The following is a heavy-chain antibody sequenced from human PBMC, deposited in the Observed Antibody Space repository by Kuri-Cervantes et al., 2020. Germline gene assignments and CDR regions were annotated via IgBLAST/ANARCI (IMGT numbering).Heavy chain of an antibody. J-gene: IGHJ6*03. V-gene: IGHV1-2*02. CDR2: INPNSGGT. CDR1: GYPFSTYG. D-gene: IGHD6-6*01. CDR3: AKDYSSSYSYYYMDV. Sequence: ASVKVSCKASGYPFSTYGISWVRQAPGQGLEWMGWINPNSGGTNYAQNFLGRVTMTRDTSIDTAYMELSRLTSDDTAVYYCAKDYSSSYSYYYMDVWGEGTTVTISS.